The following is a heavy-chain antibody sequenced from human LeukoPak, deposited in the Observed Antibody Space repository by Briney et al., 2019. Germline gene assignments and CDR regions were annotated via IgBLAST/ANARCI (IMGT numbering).Heavy chain of an antibody. J-gene: IGHJ6*02. D-gene: IGHD3-10*01. CDR1: GGSTSSYY. CDR2: IYYSGST. Sequence: PSETLSLTCTVSGGSTSSYYWSWIRQPPGKGLEWIGYIYYSGSTNYNPSLKSRVTISVDTSKNQFSLKLSSVTAADTAVYYCARDSLVRGVPSPYYYYGMDVWGQGTTVTVSS. CDR3: ARDSLVRGVPSPYYYYGMDV. V-gene: IGHV4-59*01.